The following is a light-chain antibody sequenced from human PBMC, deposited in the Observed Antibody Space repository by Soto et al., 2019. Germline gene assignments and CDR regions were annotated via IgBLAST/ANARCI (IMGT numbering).Light chain of an antibody. J-gene: IGLJ3*02. V-gene: IGLV2-14*01. CDR2: EVT. Sequence: QSALTQPASVSGSPGQSVTISCTGTNSDVGGYNYVSWYQQHPGRATKVMIYEVTKRPAVASIRFSGSKSGNTASLSSSGLQSEDEADYYCSSFTSSKTWVFGGGTKVTVL. CDR3: SSFTSSKTWV. CDR1: NSDVGGYNY.